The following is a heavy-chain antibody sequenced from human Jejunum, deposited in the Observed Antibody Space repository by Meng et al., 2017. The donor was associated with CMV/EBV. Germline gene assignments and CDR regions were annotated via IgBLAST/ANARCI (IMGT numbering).Heavy chain of an antibody. D-gene: IGHD4-11*01. Sequence: CTVSGGSINSVGSYWSWIRQHPGKGLEWIGYVYYIGSPYYNPSLRSRVTISLDTSKNQFSLKLGSVTAADTAVYYCARETTGVYDSWGQGTLVTVPQ. CDR2: VYYIGSP. J-gene: IGHJ4*02. CDR1: GGSINSVGSY. CDR3: ARETTGVYDS. V-gene: IGHV4-31*03.